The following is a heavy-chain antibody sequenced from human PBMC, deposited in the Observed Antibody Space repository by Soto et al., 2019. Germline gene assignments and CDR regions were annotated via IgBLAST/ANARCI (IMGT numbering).Heavy chain of an antibody. D-gene: IGHD2-8*01. J-gene: IGHJ3*02. V-gene: IGHV3-23*01. CDR3: HLRVPGGGYCTNGVCYSDAFDI. CDR1: GFTFSSYA. CDR2: ISGSGGST. Sequence: EVQLLESGGGLVQPGGSLRLSCAASGFTFSSYAMSWVRQAPGKGLEWVSAISGSGGSTYYADSVKGRFTISRDNSKNTLYLQMNSLRAEDTAVYYCHLRVPGGGYCTNGVCYSDAFDIWGQGTMVTVSS.